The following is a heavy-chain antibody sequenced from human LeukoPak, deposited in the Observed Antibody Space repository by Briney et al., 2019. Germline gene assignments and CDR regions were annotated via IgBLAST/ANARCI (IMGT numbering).Heavy chain of an antibody. D-gene: IGHD3-16*02. CDR3: ARGMITFGGVIVTPIDH. CDR1: GDSVSSNSAA. V-gene: IGHV6-1*01. CDR2: TYYSSKWYN. Sequence: SQTLSLTCAISGDSVSSNSAAWNWIRQSPSRGLEWLGRTYYSSKWYNDYAVSVKSRITINPDTSKNQFSLQLNSVTPEDTAVYYCARGMITFGGVIVTPIDHWGQGTLVTVSS. J-gene: IGHJ4*02.